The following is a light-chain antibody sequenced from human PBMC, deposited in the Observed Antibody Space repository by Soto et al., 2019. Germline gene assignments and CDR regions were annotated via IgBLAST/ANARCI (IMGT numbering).Light chain of an antibody. CDR2: GIS. V-gene: IGKV3-20*01. J-gene: IGKJ5*01. Sequence: EIVLTKSPGTLSLSPGERATLSCRASQSVSSSYLAWYQQKPRQAPRLLIYGISSTATGIPDRFSGSGSGTDFNLTISRLEPEDFALYYCQHYVSSPGITVGRGTGLEI. CDR3: QHYVSSPGIT. CDR1: QSVSSSY.